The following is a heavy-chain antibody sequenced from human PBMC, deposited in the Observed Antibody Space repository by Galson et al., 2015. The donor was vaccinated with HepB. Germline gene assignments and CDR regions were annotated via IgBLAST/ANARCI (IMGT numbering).Heavy chain of an antibody. CDR2: ISGSGGST. CDR1: GFTFSSYA. V-gene: IGHV3-23*01. D-gene: IGHD2-2*02. Sequence: SLRLSCAASGFTFSSYAMSWVRQAPGKGLEWVSAISGSGGSTYYADSVKGRFTISRDNSKNTLYLQMNSLRAEDTAVYYCAKEGYCSRTSCYSAFDIWGQGTMVTVSS. J-gene: IGHJ3*02. CDR3: AKEGYCSRTSCYSAFDI.